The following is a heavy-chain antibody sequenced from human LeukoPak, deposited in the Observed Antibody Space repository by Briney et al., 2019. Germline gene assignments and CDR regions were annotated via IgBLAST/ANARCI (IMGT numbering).Heavy chain of an antibody. Sequence: ASVKVSCKASGGTFSSYAINWVRQATGQGLEWMGWMNPNSGNTGYAQKFQGRVTMTRSTSITTAYMELSSLRSEDTAVYYCASRRCSGGSCYPGYWGQETLVTVSS. J-gene: IGHJ4*02. CDR2: MNPNSGNT. D-gene: IGHD2-15*01. CDR3: ASRRCSGGSCYPGY. V-gene: IGHV1-8*02. CDR1: GGTFSSYA.